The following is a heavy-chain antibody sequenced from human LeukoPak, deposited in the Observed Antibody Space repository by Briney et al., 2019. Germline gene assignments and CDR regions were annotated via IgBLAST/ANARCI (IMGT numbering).Heavy chain of an antibody. D-gene: IGHD4-17*01. J-gene: IGHJ6*02. CDR3: ARGHNYGDSKRRYYYYYGMDV. CDR1: GGSISSSSYY. V-gene: IGHV4-39*07. Sequence: SETLSLTCTVSGGSISSSSYYWGWIRQPPGKGLEWIGSIYYSGSTYYNPSLKSRVTISVDTSKNQFSLKLSSVTAADTAVYYCARGHNYGDSKRRYYYYYGMDVWGQGTTVTVSS. CDR2: IYYSGST.